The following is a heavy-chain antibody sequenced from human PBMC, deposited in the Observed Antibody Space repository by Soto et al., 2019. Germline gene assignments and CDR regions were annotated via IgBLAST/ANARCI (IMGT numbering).Heavy chain of an antibody. Sequence: ASVKVSCKGSGYAFTTYAVQWVRQAPGQRLEWMGWINAGNGNAKYSQKFQGRVTITRDTSASTGYMELSSLRSEDTAVYYCARDPGYSYGYNWGQGTLVTVSS. CDR1: GYAFTTYA. V-gene: IGHV1-3*01. CDR3: ARDPGYSYGYN. CDR2: INAGNGNA. D-gene: IGHD5-18*01. J-gene: IGHJ4*02.